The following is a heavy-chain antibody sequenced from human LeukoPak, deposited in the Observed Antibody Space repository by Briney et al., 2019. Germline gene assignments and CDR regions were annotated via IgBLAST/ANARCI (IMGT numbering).Heavy chain of an antibody. Sequence: PGGSLRLSCAASGFTFSSYAMSWVRQAPGKGLEWVSAISGSGGSTYYADSVKGRFTISRDNSKNTLYLQMNSLRAEDTAVYYCAKDLLSPGYYDSSGYYGGFHVTPANWGQGTLVTVSS. CDR1: GFTFSSYA. D-gene: IGHD3-22*01. CDR2: ISGSGGST. V-gene: IGHV3-23*01. CDR3: AKDLLSPGYYDSSGYYGGFHVTPAN. J-gene: IGHJ4*02.